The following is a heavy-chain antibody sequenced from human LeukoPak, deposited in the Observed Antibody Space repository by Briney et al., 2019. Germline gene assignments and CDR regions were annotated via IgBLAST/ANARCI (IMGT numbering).Heavy chain of an antibody. Sequence: SETLSLTCAVYGGSFSGYYWSWIRQPPGKGLEWIGEINHSGSTNYNPSLKSRVTISVDTSKNQFSLKLSSVTAADTAVYYCARGCSGGSCYYDPWGQGTLVTVSS. J-gene: IGHJ5*02. CDR3: ARGCSGGSCYYDP. CDR2: INHSGST. CDR1: GGSFSGYY. D-gene: IGHD2-15*01. V-gene: IGHV4-34*01.